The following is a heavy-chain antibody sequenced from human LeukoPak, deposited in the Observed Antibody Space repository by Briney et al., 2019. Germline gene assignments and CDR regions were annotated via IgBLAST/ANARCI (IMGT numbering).Heavy chain of an antibody. D-gene: IGHD3-9*01. V-gene: IGHV1-2*02. J-gene: IGHJ6*03. Sequence: ASVKVSCKASGYTFTGYYMHWVRQAPGQGLEWMGWINPNSGGTNYAQKVQVRVTMTRDRAISTGYMELSRLRSDDTDVYYCARVHNYDILTGTKGGYYYLDVWGKGTTVTVSS. CDR1: GYTFTGYY. CDR3: ARVHNYDILTGTKGGYYYLDV. CDR2: INPNSGGT.